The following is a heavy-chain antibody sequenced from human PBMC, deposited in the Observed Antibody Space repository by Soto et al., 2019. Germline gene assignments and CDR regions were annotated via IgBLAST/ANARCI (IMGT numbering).Heavy chain of an antibody. D-gene: IGHD3-16*01. CDR2: ISPSDSYS. Sequence: PGESLKISCQGSGYSFPSNWISWVRQMPGKGLEWMGTISPSDSYSDYSPSFQGHVTISADKSIRTAYLQWSSLEASDTAMYSCARHELGGPTYGMDVWGKGTTVTVSS. J-gene: IGHJ6*04. CDR3: ARHELGGPTYGMDV. V-gene: IGHV5-10-1*01. CDR1: GYSFPSNW.